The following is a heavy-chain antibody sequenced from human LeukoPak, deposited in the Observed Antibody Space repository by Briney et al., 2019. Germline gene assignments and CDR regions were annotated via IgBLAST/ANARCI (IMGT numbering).Heavy chain of an antibody. CDR1: GGSISSSSYY. J-gene: IGHJ2*01. V-gene: IGHV4-39*07. Sequence: PSETLSLTCTVSGGSISSSSYYWGWIRQPPGKGLEWIGSIYYSGNTYYNPSLKSRVTISGDTSKNQFSLKLSSVTAADTAVYYCARVRRAPGWYFDLWGRGTLVTVSS. CDR3: ARVRRAPGWYFDL. D-gene: IGHD1-26*01. CDR2: IYYSGNT.